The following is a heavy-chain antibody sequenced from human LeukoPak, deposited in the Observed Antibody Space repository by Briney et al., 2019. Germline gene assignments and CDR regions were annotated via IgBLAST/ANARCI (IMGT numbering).Heavy chain of an antibody. J-gene: IGHJ4*02. Sequence: SSETLSLTCTVSGYSISSGYYWGWIRQPPGKGLEWIGSIYHSGSTYYNPSLKSRVTISVDTSKNQFSLKLSPVTAADTAVYYCARDSSGWYLFDYWGQGTLVTVSS. V-gene: IGHV4-38-2*02. D-gene: IGHD6-19*01. CDR2: IYHSGST. CDR3: ARDSSGWYLFDY. CDR1: GYSISSGYY.